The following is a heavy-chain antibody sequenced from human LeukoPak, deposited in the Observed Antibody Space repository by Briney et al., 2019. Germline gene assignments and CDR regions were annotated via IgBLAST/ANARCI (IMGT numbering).Heavy chain of an antibody. CDR1: GFTFSTYS. CDR2: ITSSGRTI. V-gene: IGHV3-48*01. J-gene: IGHJ4*02. CDR3: ARQIYYDSSGYQLKGGFDY. D-gene: IGHD3-22*01. Sequence: GGSLRLSCAASGFTFSTYSMNWVRQAPGKGLEWVSYITSSGRTIYYADSVKGRFIISRDNAKNSLYLQMNSLRAEDTAVYYCARQIYYDSSGYQLKGGFDYWGQGTLVTVSS.